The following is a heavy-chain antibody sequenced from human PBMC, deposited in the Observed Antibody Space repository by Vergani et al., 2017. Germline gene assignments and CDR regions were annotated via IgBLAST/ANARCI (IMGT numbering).Heavy chain of an antibody. V-gene: IGHV3-33*01. J-gene: IGHJ4*02. D-gene: IGHD5-24*01. Sequence: VQLVESGGGLVQPGGSLRLSCAASGFTFNQYGMHWVRQAPGKGLEWVAVTWYDGNNKQYADSVKGRFTISRDNSKSTMYLQMNSLRGDDTAVYYCARETRDTPSSLDYWGQGTLVTVSS. CDR2: TWYDGNNK. CDR1: GFTFNQYG. CDR3: ARETRDTPSSLDY.